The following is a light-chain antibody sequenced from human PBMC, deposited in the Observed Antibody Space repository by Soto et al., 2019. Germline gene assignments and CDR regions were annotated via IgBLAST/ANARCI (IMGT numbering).Light chain of an antibody. Sequence: IQMTLSPSSLSASVGDRVTITCRASQGMRNGLGWYQQKPGKAPNLLIYAASTLQSGVPSRFSGSGYGTDFTLTISSLQPEDFATYYCLQDDSYPRTFGQGTIVDVK. CDR1: QGMRNG. CDR2: AAS. CDR3: LQDDSYPRT. V-gene: IGKV1-6*01. J-gene: IGKJ1*01.